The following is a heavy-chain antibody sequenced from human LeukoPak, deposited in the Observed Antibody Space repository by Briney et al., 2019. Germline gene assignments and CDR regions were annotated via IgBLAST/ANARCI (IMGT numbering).Heavy chain of an antibody. V-gene: IGHV1-46*01. Sequence: ASVKVSCKASRYTFTSYYMHWVRQAPGQGLEWMGIINPSGGSTSYAQKFQGRVTMTRDMSTSTVYMELSSLRSEDTAVYYCARGGVGAQVDYWGQGTLVTVSS. D-gene: IGHD1-26*01. CDR3: ARGGVGAQVDY. J-gene: IGHJ4*02. CDR2: INPSGGST. CDR1: RYTFTSYY.